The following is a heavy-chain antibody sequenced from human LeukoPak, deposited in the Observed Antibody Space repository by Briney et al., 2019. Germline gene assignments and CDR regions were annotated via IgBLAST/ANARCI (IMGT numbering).Heavy chain of an antibody. D-gene: IGHD1-26*01. CDR3: ARTREWELHAFDI. J-gene: IGHJ3*02. Sequence: GGSLRLSCAASGFTFSSYAMSWVRQAPGKGLEWVSAISGSGGSTYYTDSVKGRFTISRDNAKNSLYLQMNSLRAEDTALYYCARTREWELHAFDIWGQGTMVTVSS. CDR1: GFTFSSYA. V-gene: IGHV3-23*01. CDR2: ISGSGGST.